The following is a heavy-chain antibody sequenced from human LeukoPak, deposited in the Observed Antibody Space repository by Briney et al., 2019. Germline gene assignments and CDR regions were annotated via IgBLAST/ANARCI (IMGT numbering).Heavy chain of an antibody. CDR2: MNPNSGNT. CDR3: ARGTSLFIAAAGGY. Sequence: ASVKVSCKASGYTFTSYDINWVRQAPGQGLEWMGWMNPNSGNTGYAQKFQGRVTMTRNTSISTAYMELSSLRSEDTVVYYCARGTSLFIAAAGGYWGQGTLVTVSS. V-gene: IGHV1-8*01. J-gene: IGHJ4*02. CDR1: GYTFTSYD. D-gene: IGHD6-13*01.